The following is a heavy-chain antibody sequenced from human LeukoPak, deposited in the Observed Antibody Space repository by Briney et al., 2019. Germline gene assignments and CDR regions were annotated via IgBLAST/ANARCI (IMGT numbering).Heavy chain of an antibody. Sequence: GGSLRLSCAASGFSVSSNYMAWVRQAPGKGLEWVSSISSSSSYIYYADSVKGRFTISRDNAKNSLYLQMNSLRAEDTAVYYCARDPTGSRFDYWGQGTLVTVSS. V-gene: IGHV3-21*01. J-gene: IGHJ4*02. D-gene: IGHD3-10*01. CDR1: GFSVSSNY. CDR2: ISSSSSYI. CDR3: ARDPTGSRFDY.